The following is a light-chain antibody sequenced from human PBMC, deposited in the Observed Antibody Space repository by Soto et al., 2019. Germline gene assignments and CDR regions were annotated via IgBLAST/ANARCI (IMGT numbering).Light chain of an antibody. J-gene: IGLJ1*01. Sequence: QPALTQPASVSVSPGQSSTISCTGTSSDVGGYNYVPWYQQHPGKAPKLMIYDVGSRPSGVSNRFSGSKSGNTASLTISGLQAEDEADYYCSSYTSSNTEVFGTGTKVTVL. CDR2: DVG. CDR1: SSDVGGYNY. CDR3: SSYTSSNTEV. V-gene: IGLV2-14*01.